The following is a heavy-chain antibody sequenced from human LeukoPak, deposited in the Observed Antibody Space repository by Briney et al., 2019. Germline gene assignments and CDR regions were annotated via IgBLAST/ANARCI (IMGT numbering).Heavy chain of an antibody. CDR1: GFTVSNSW. J-gene: IGHJ4*02. V-gene: IGHV3-74*01. D-gene: IGHD7-27*01. CDR3: ARGGLPGGFDY. Sequence: TGGSLRLSCAASGFTVSNSWMFWVRQAPGKGLMYVSEINNDGNRIRYVDSVKGRFTISRDGAKNTLFLQMNSLRDDDTAMYHCARGGLPGGFDYWGQGILVTVSS. CDR2: INNDGNRI.